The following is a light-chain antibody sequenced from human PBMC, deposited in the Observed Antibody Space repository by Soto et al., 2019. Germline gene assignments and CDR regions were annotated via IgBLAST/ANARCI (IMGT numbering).Light chain of an antibody. V-gene: IGLV2-14*01. Sequence: QSALTQPASVSGSPGQSITISCTGTSSDVGAYNYVSWYQQHPGKAPKLMIYEVSYRPSGVSDRFSGSRSGNTASLTISGLQAEDEADYYCCSYAGSPTFPWIFGGGTKLTVL. CDR3: CSYAGSPTFPWI. J-gene: IGLJ3*02. CDR2: EVS. CDR1: SSDVGAYNY.